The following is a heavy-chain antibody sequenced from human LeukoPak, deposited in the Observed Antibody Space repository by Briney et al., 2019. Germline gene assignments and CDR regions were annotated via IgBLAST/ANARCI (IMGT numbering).Heavy chain of an antibody. V-gene: IGHV3-15*01. D-gene: IGHD3-16*01. CDR3: GTDDDGGLGH. CDR2: IMGKSDDRTA. J-gene: IGHJ4*02. Sequence: SGGSLRLSCAASGLSFSTAWMGWVRQAPGKGLEWVGRIMGKSDDRTAVYTAPVKGTFTISRDDSKDTLYLQMNSLKTEDTAVYYCGTDDDGGLGHWGQGTLVTVSS. CDR1: GLSFSTAW.